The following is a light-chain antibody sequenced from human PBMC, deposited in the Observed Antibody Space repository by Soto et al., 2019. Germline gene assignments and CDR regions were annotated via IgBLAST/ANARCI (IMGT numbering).Light chain of an antibody. CDR2: EVS. CDR3: SSYTSSNTWV. V-gene: IGLV2-14*01. Sequence: QSVLTQTASVSGSPGQSLTISCTGTSSDVGGYNSVSWYQQHPGKAPKLMIYEVSNRPSGVSNRFSGSKSGNTASLTISGLQAEDEADYYCSSYTSSNTWVFGGGTKLTVL. CDR1: SSDVGGYNS. J-gene: IGLJ3*02.